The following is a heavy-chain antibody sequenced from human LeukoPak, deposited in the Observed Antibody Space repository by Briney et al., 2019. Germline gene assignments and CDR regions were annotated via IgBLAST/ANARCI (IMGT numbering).Heavy chain of an antibody. CDR1: GFTVSNNY. Sequence: GGSLRLSCAASGFTVSNNYMNWVRQAPGKGLEWVSVIYSGGSTYYADSVKGRFTISRHNSNNTLYLQMNSLGDEDTAVYYCARETKYGGYSYGFLDYWGQGTPVTVSS. CDR2: IYSGGST. J-gene: IGHJ4*02. V-gene: IGHV3-53*04. CDR3: ARETKYGGYSYGFLDY. D-gene: IGHD5-18*01.